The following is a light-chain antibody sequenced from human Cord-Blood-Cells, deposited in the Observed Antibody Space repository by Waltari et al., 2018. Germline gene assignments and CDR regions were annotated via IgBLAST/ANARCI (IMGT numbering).Light chain of an antibody. CDR3: SSYTSSSTRV. V-gene: IGLV2-14*01. J-gene: IGLJ2*01. CDR2: DVS. CDR1: CIDVGGFNY. Sequence: HSALTHTFPVPGSPGPSIPLSFPGTCIDVGGFNYVPLYQQHPGKPPKLMIYDVSNRPSGVSNRFSGYKSGNTASLTISGLQAEDEADYYCSSYTSSSTRVFGGGTKLTVL.